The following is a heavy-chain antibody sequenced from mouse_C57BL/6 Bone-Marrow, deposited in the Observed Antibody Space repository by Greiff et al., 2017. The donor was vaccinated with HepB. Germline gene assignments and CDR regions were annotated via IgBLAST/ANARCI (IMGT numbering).Heavy chain of an antibody. V-gene: IGHV2-2*01. CDR1: GFSLTSYG. CDR2: IWSGGST. CDR3: ARKGEDYYAMDY. Sequence: VKVVESGPGLVQPSQSLSITCTVSGFSLTSYGVHWVRQSPGKGLEWLGVIWSGGSTDYNAAFISRLSISKDNSKSQVFFKMNSLQADDTAIYYCARKGEDYYAMDYWGQGTSVTVSS. J-gene: IGHJ4*01.